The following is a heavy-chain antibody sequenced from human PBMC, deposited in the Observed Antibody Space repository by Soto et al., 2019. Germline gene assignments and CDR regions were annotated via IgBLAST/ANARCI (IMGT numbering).Heavy chain of an antibody. Sequence: GGSLRLSCAASGFTFSSYSMNWVRQAPGKGLEWVSSISSSSSSYIYYADSVKGRFTISRDNAKNSLYLQMNSLRAEDTAVYYCAGRVRPSGYYYYYGMDVWGQGTTVTVSS. CDR2: ISSSSSSYI. CDR1: GFTFSSYS. J-gene: IGHJ6*02. D-gene: IGHD3-10*01. CDR3: AGRVRPSGYYYYYGMDV. V-gene: IGHV3-21*01.